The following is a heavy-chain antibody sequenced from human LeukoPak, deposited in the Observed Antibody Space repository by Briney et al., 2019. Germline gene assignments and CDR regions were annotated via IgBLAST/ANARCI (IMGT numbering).Heavy chain of an antibody. CDR2: INPNSGGT. CDR3: AKALRGAYYYYYYMDV. J-gene: IGHJ6*03. CDR1: GYTFTGYY. V-gene: IGHV1-2*02. D-gene: IGHD3-10*01. Sequence: GASVKVSCKASGYTFTGYYMHWVRQAPGQGLEWMGWINPNSGGTNYARKLQGRVTMTTDTSTSTAYMELRSLRSDDTAVYYCAKALRGAYYYYYYMDVWGKGTTVTISS.